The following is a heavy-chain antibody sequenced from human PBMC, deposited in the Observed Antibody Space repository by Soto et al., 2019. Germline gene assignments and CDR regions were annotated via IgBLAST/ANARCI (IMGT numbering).Heavy chain of an antibody. V-gene: IGHV4-31*03. CDR3: AASCVACGGFNYYGMDV. CDR1: GGSISSGGYY. J-gene: IGHJ6*02. Sequence: QVQLQESGPGLVKPSQTLSLTCTVSGGSISSGGYYWYWIRQHPGKGLEWIGYIYYSGTTYYNPSLKRRVTISVDPSKNQFSLKLSSLTAADTAVYYCAASCVACGGFNYYGMDVWGQGTTVTVSS. D-gene: IGHD2-21*01. CDR2: IYYSGTT.